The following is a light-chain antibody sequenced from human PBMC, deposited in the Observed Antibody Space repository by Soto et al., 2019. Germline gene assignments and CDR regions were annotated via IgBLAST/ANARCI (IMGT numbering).Light chain of an antibody. CDR1: QRVSSY. CDR2: DAS. V-gene: IGKV3-11*01. J-gene: IGKJ2*01. CDR3: QQRSNWPPMYT. Sequence: EIVLTQSPATLSLSPGERATLSCRASQRVSSYLAWYQQKPGQAPRLLIYDASDWATGIPARFSGSGSGTDFALTLSSLELEDFAVYSCQQRSNWPPMYTFGQGTKLEIK.